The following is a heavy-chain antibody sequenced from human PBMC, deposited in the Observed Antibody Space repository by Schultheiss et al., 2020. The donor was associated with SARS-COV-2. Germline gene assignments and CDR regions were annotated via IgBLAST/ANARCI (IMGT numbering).Heavy chain of an antibody. CDR3: ARDRYCSSTSCYTRGYNWFDP. D-gene: IGHD2-2*02. CDR1: GGSISSSSYY. J-gene: IGHJ5*02. CDR2: IYYSGST. V-gene: IGHV4-39*07. Sequence: SETLSLTCTVSGGSISSSSYYWGWIRQHPGKGLEWIGYIYYSGSTNYNPSLKRRVTISVDTSKNQFSLKLRSVTAADTAVYYCARDRYCSSTSCYTRGYNWFDPWGQGTLVTVSS.